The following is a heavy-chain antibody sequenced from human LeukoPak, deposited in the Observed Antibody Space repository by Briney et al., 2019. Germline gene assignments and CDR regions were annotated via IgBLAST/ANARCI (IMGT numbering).Heavy chain of an antibody. J-gene: IGHJ6*02. V-gene: IGHV4-61*02. Sequence: SETLSLTCTVSGGSISSGSYYWSWIRQPAGKGLEWIGRIYTSGSTNYNPSLKSRVTISVDTSKNQFSLKLSSVTAADTAVYYCARELRGDGYKNLGYYYYGMDVWGQGTTVTVSS. CDR2: IYTSGST. CDR1: GGSISSGSYY. D-gene: IGHD5-24*01. CDR3: ARELRGDGYKNLGYYYYGMDV.